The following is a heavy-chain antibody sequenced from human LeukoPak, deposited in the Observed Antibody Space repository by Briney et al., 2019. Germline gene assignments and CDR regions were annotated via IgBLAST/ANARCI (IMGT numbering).Heavy chain of an antibody. D-gene: IGHD3-16*01. CDR1: GFSFNTNW. J-gene: IGHJ5*02. Sequence: GGSLRLSCAASGFSFNTNWMSWVRQAPGKGLEWVGNIQPDGSEQYPVDSVKGRFTISRDNARNSLFLQMNSLRVEDTAVYRCASQSYARFDPWGQGTLVTVSS. CDR3: ASQSYARFDP. V-gene: IGHV3-7*01. CDR2: IQPDGSEQ.